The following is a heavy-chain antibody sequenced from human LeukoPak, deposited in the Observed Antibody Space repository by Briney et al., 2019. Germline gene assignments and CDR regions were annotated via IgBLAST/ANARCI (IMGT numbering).Heavy chain of an antibody. J-gene: IGHJ3*01. V-gene: IGHV4-59*01. D-gene: IGHD2-15*01. CDR1: GASIRSFY. Sequence: PSETLSLTCSVSGASIRSFYWSWIRQSPGKGLEWIGYISYSGSTKYNPSLKSRATMSADTSKSQLSLRLNSVTAADTAVYFCAQQVVGTSDTFDVWGQGTLVTVSS. CDR3: AQQVVGTSDTFDV. CDR2: ISYSGST.